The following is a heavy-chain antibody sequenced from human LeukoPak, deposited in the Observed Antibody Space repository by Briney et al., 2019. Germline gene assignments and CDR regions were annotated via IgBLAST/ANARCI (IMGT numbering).Heavy chain of an antibody. D-gene: IGHD2-8*02. CDR1: GFTFTTSA. CDR3: AAVPNANAWYWDDAFDI. V-gene: IGHV1-58*01. CDR2: IVVGSGNT. Sequence: TPVKSSCTASGFTFTTSAVQWVRQTRGQRLEWIGRIVVGSGNTDHAQKFQGRLTITRDISTSTAYMELSSLTSDDTAVYYCAAVPNANAWYWDDAFDIWGQRDIVSVSS. J-gene: IGHJ3*02.